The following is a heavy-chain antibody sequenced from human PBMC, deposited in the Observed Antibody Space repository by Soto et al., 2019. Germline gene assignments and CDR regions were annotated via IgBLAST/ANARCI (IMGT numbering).Heavy chain of an antibody. D-gene: IGHD3-10*01. Sequence: GSLRLSCAASGFTFSSYSMNWVRQAPGKGLEWVSYISSSSSTIYYADSVKGRFTISRDNAKNSLYLQMNSLRAEDTAVYYCARIAWSDKGSGKNYYMDVWGKGTTVTVSS. J-gene: IGHJ6*03. CDR3: ARIAWSDKGSGKNYYMDV. V-gene: IGHV3-48*01. CDR2: ISSSSSTI. CDR1: GFTFSSYS.